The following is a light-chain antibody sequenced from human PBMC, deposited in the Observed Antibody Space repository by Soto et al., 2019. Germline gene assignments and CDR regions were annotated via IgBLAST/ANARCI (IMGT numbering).Light chain of an antibody. CDR3: QQYGSSFT. CDR1: QSVSSNY. CDR2: GAS. V-gene: IGKV3-20*01. Sequence: EIVLTQSPGTLSLSPGERATLSCRASQSVSSNYLGWYQQKPGQPPRLLIYGASIRATGIPDRFSGSGSGTDFTLTISRLEPDDFAVYYCQQYGSSFTFGPGTKVDIK. J-gene: IGKJ3*01.